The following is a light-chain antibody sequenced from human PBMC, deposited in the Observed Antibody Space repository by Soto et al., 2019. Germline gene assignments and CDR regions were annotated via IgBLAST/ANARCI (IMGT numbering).Light chain of an antibody. CDR3: QQYNSYSQT. CDR1: QGISSF. Sequence: IQLTQTPSSLSASVGDRVTITCRASQGISSFLAWYQQKPGKAPKLLIYAASSLQSGVPSRFSGSGFGTDFTLTITSLQPEDFATYYCQQYNSYSQTFGQGTKVDIK. CDR2: AAS. J-gene: IGKJ1*01. V-gene: IGKV1-9*01.